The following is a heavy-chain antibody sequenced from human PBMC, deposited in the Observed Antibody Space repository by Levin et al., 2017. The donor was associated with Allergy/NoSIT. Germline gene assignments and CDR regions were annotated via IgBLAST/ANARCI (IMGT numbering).Heavy chain of an antibody. V-gene: IGHV5-51*01. Sequence: AGESLKISCKVSGYSFPTYWIGWVRQMPGKGLEWVGIIYPDDSDTRYSPSFQGHVNMSADKSSSTAYLQWSSLKASDTAMYYCARHLLDTNMIFHDYWGQGTLVTVSS. CDR2: IYPDDSDT. CDR1: GYSFPTYW. D-gene: IGHD3/OR15-3a*01. CDR3: ARHLLDTNMIFHDY. J-gene: IGHJ4*02.